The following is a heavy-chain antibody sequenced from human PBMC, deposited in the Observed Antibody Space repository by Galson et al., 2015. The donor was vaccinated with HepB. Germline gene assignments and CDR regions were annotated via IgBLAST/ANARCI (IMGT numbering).Heavy chain of an antibody. CDR1: GFSLSTSGMC. J-gene: IGHJ4*02. CDR3: ARITESLGGGAAAGTWAIDY. CDR2: IDWDDDK. V-gene: IGHV2-70*11. Sequence: PALVKPTQTLTLTCTFSGFSLSTSGMCVSWIRQPPGKALEWLARIDWDDDKYYSTSLKTRLTISKDTSKNQVVLTMTNMDPVDTATYYCARITESLGGGAAAGTWAIDYWGQGTLVTVSS. D-gene: IGHD6-13*01.